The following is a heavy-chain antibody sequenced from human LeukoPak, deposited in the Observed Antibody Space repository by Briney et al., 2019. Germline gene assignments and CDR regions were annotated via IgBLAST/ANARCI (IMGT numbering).Heavy chain of an antibody. J-gene: IGHJ4*02. CDR1: GFTFDDYG. CDR3: ARAQPHYYDSSGYNDY. Sequence: PGGSLRLSCAASGFTFDDYGLSWVRQAPGKGLEWVSTINWNGGSTGYADSVKGRFTISRDNAKNSLYLQMNSLRAEDTAVYYCARAQPHYYDSSGYNDYWGQGTLVTVSS. D-gene: IGHD3-22*01. CDR2: INWNGGST. V-gene: IGHV3-20*04.